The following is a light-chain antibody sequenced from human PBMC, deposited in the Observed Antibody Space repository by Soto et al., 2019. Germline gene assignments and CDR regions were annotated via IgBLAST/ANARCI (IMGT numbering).Light chain of an antibody. V-gene: IGKV3-20*01. CDR2: GAS. CDR1: QSVSSSF. CDR3: QQYGRSPDLFT. J-gene: IGKJ3*01. Sequence: ENVLTQSPGTLSLSPGDRATLSCRASQSVSSSFLAWYQQKPGQAPRLLIYGASNRANGIPDRFSGSGSGTDFTLTITRLEPGDFAVYYCQQYGRSPDLFTFGPGTKVEIK.